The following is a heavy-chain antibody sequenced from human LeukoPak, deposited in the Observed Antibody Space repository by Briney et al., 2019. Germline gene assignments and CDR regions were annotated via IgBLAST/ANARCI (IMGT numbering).Heavy chain of an antibody. CDR3: ARDRGSSWYVDY. CDR1: GYTFTGYY. D-gene: IGHD6-13*01. V-gene: IGHV1-2*02. CDR2: INPSSGGT. J-gene: IGHJ4*02. Sequence: EASVKVSCKASGYTFTGYYMHWVRQAPGQGLEWMGWINPSSGGTEYAQKFQGRVTMTGDTSISTADMDLSRLRSDDTAVYYCARDRGSSWYVDYWGQGTLVTVSS.